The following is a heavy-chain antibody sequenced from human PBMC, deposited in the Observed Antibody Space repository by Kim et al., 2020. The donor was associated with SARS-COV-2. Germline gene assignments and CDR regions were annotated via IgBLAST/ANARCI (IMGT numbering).Heavy chain of an antibody. J-gene: IGHJ6*02. CDR3: ARSHRVVWFGKEYGMDV. D-gene: IGHD3-10*01. Sequence: KGRFTISRDNSKNTLYLQMNSLRAEDTAVYYCARSHRVVWFGKEYGMDVWGQGTTVTVSS. V-gene: IGHV3-30*07.